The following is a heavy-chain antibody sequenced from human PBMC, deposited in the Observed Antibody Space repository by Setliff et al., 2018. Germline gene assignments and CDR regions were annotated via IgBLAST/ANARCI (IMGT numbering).Heavy chain of an antibody. CDR3: ARGGTFRYFDF. CDR1: GDSINSRTNY. V-gene: IGHV4-61*10. Sequence: SETLSLTCTVSGDSINSRTNYWSWIRQPAGKGPEWIAHIYASWSTNYNPSLKSRVTISLDTSKNQFSLKLRSVTAADTAVYYCARGGTFRYFDFWGQGAPVTVSS. D-gene: IGHD5-12*01. CDR2: IYASWST. J-gene: IGHJ4*02.